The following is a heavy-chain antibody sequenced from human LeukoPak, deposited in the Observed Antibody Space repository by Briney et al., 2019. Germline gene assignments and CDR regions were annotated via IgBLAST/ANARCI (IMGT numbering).Heavy chain of an antibody. J-gene: IGHJ5*02. CDR2: ISGSGGST. CDR1: GFTFSSYA. D-gene: IGHD4-17*01. Sequence: GGSLRLSCAASGFTFSSYAMSWVRQAPGKGLEWVSAISGSGGSTYYADSVKGRFTISRDNSKNTLYLQMNSLRAEDTAVYYCAKAGFIATVTPNWFDPWGQGTLVTVSS. CDR3: AKAGFIATVTPNWFDP. V-gene: IGHV3-23*01.